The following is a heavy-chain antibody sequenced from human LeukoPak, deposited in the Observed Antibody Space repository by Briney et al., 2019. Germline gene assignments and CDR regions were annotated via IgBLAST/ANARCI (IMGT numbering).Heavy chain of an antibody. Sequence: SETLSLTCTVSGYSISSGYYWGWIRRPPGKGLEWIGEINHSGSTNYNPSLKSRVTISVDTSKNQFSLKLSSVTAADTAVYYCARGPSVTIFGVVLYPASDYFDYWGQGTLVTVSS. V-gene: IGHV4-38-2*02. CDR3: ARGPSVTIFGVVLYPASDYFDY. J-gene: IGHJ4*02. CDR1: GYSISSGYY. CDR2: INHSGST. D-gene: IGHD3-3*01.